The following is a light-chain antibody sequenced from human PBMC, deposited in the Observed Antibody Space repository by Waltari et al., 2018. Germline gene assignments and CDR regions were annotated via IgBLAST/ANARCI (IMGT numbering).Light chain of an antibody. J-gene: IGKJ4*02. CDR2: AAS. Sequence: EVVLTQSPATLSLSPGERATISCRASQSISSDLTWYHEKPGQAPSLLIYAASNRATGIPHRFSGSGAETDFSLTISRQKPDDFAVYCCQHNLNFPVTFGEGTTVEL. CDR1: QSISSD. V-gene: IGKV3-11*01. CDR3: QHNLNFPVT.